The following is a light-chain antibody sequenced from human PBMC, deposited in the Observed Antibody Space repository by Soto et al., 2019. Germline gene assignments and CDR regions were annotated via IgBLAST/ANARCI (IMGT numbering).Light chain of an antibody. Sequence: EIVLTQSQATLSLYPGERATLSCRASQSVSSYLAWYQQKPGQAPRLLIYDASNRATGIPARFSGSGSGTDFTLTISSLEPEDFAVYYCQQRSNWPITFGQGTRLEIK. J-gene: IGKJ5*01. CDR1: QSVSSY. CDR2: DAS. V-gene: IGKV3-11*01. CDR3: QQRSNWPIT.